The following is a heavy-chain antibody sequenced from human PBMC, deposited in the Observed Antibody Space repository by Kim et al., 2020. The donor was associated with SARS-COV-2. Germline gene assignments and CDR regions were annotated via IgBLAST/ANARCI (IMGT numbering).Heavy chain of an antibody. CDR2: IHPADSDT. Sequence: GASLKISCRVSGYSFTGDWLAWVWQTPGKGLEWVGTIHPADSDTRYSPSFQGHVTMSVDKFINTAYLQWSSLEPSDTAIYYCARRVSAHYFFDYWGQGALVTVSS. CDR3: ARRVSAHYFFDY. CDR1: GYSFTGDW. D-gene: IGHD2-8*01. J-gene: IGHJ4*02. V-gene: IGHV5-51*01.